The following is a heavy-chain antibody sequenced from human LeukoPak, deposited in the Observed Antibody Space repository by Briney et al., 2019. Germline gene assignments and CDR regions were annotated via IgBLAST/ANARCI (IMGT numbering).Heavy chain of an antibody. D-gene: IGHD1-14*01. CDR2: FSGSGGNT. Sequence: GGSLRLSCAASGFTFSTYAMSWVRQAPGKGLEWVSAFSGSGGNTYYADSVKGRFTISRDNSKNTLYLQMNSLRAEDTAVYYCAKGGLNRFDYWGQGTLVTVSS. V-gene: IGHV3-23*01. CDR1: GFTFSTYA. CDR3: AKGGLNRFDY. J-gene: IGHJ4*02.